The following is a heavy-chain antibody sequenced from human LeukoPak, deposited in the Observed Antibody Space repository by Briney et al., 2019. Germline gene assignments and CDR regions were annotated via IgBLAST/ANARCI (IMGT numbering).Heavy chain of an antibody. CDR2: IYYSGST. CDR1: GGSISSSSYY. V-gene: IGHV4-39*01. J-gene: IGHJ4*02. Sequence: SETLSLTCTVSGGSISSSSYYWGWIRQPPGKGLEWIGSIYYSGSTYYNPSLKSRVTISVDTSKNQFSLKLSSVTAADTAVYYCARLFGGLLWFGGLMDLDYWGQGTLVTVSS. CDR3: ARLFGGLLWFGGLMDLDY. D-gene: IGHD3-10*01.